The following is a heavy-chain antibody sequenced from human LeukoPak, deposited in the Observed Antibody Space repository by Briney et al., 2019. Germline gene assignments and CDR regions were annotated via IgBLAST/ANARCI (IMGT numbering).Heavy chain of an antibody. D-gene: IGHD3-9*01. CDR2: ISGSGGST. CDR1: GFTFSSYA. Sequence: GGSLRLSCAASGFTFSSYAMSCVRQAPGKGLEWVSAISGSGGSTYYADSVKGRFTISRDNSKNTLYLQMNSLRAEDTAVYYCAKDVQAYDILTGYYFTGDYWGQGTLVTVSS. CDR3: AKDVQAYDILTGYYFTGDY. V-gene: IGHV3-23*01. J-gene: IGHJ4*02.